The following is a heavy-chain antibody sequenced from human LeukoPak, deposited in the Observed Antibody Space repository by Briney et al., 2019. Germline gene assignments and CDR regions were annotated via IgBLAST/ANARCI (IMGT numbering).Heavy chain of an antibody. D-gene: IGHD4-17*01. J-gene: IGHJ4*02. CDR1: GGSISSYY. V-gene: IGHV4-59*01. CDR3: ARTTGDYENRDFVY. CDR2: IYYRGST. Sequence: SETLSLTCTVSGGSISSYYWSWIRQPHRRGLEWVGYIYYRGSTNYNPSLKSRVTISVDTSKNQFSLKLSSVTAADTAVYYCARTTGDYENRDFVYWGQGTLVTVSS.